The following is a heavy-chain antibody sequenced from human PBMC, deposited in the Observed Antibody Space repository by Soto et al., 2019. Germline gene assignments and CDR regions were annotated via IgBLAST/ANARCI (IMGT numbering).Heavy chain of an antibody. V-gene: IGHV1-8*02. CDR3: ARSSLWFGESGPFDY. CDR1: GYTFTGYY. J-gene: IGHJ4*02. Sequence: ASVKVSCKASGYTFTGYYMHWVRQAPGQGLEWMGWMNPNSGNTGYAQKFQGRVTMTRNTSISTAYMELSSLRSEDTAVYYCARSSLWFGESGPFDYWGQGTLVTVSS. D-gene: IGHD3-10*01. CDR2: MNPNSGNT.